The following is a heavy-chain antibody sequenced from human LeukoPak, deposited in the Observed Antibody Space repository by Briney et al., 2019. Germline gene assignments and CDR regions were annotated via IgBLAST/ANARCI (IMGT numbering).Heavy chain of an antibody. CDR2: IKQDGSEK. J-gene: IGHJ4*02. CDR3: ATHGGSDLWIGEDY. D-gene: IGHD3-3*01. CDR1: GFTFSYFW. Sequence: GGSLRLSCAASGFTFSYFWMSWVRQAPGKGLEWLANIKQDGSEKYYLDSVKGRFTISRDNAENSLFLQMDNLRAEDTALYYCATHGGSDLWIGEDYWGQGTLVTVSS. V-gene: IGHV3-7*01.